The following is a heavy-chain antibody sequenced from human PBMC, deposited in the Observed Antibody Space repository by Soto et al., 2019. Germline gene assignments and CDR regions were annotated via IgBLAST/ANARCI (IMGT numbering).Heavy chain of an antibody. CDR3: TTIIGQWLGAFDI. D-gene: IGHD6-19*01. J-gene: IGHJ3*02. Sequence: PGGSLRLSCAASGFTFSNAWMSWVRQAPGKGLEWVGRIKSKTDGGTTDYAAPVKGRFTISRDDSKNTLYLQMNSLKTEDTAVYYCTTIIGQWLGAFDIWGQGTMVTVSS. V-gene: IGHV3-15*01. CDR2: IKSKTDGGTT. CDR1: GFTFSNAW.